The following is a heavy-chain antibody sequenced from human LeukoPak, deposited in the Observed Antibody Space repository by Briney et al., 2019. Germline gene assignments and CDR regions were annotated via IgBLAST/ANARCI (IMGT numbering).Heavy chain of an antibody. CDR1: GGSFSGYY. V-gene: IGHV4-34*01. D-gene: IGHD6-13*01. CDR3: ARVMVAAAGELDY. CDR2: INHSGST. Sequence: QTSETLSLTCAVYGGSFSGYYWSWIRQPPGKGLEWIGEINHSGSTNYNPSLKSRVTISVDTSKNQFTLKLSSVTAADTAVYYCARVMVAAAGELDYWGQGTLVTVSS. J-gene: IGHJ4*02.